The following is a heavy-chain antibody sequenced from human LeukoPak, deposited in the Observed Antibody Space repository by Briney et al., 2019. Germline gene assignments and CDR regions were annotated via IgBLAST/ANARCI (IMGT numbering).Heavy chain of an antibody. Sequence: SETLSLTCAVYGGSFSGYYWRWVRQPPGKGLEWIGEINHSGSTNYNPSLKSRVTISVDTSKNQFSLKLSSVTAADTAVYYCAREVTASCSSTSCYLNWFDPWGQGTLVTVSS. J-gene: IGHJ5*02. V-gene: IGHV4-34*01. CDR2: INHSGST. CDR1: GGSFSGYY. D-gene: IGHD2-2*01. CDR3: AREVTASCSSTSCYLNWFDP.